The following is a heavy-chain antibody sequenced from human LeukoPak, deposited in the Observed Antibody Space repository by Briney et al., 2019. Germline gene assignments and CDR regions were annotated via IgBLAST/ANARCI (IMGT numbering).Heavy chain of an antibody. Sequence: ASVKVSCKAFGYSFTGYHLHWVRQAPRQGLEWMGWVNPKTGGTNYARKFQGRVIMTRDTSINTVNMELSRLTSDDTAVYYCAREFSSKLEWLAYVTGDDAFDVWGQGTMITVS. CDR2: VNPKTGGT. D-gene: IGHD3-3*01. J-gene: IGHJ3*01. CDR1: GYSFTGYH. CDR3: AREFSSKLEWLAYVTGDDAFDV. V-gene: IGHV1-2*02.